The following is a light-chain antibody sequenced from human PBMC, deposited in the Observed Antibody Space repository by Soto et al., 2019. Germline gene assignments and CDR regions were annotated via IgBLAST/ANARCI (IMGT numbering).Light chain of an antibody. CDR1: QSVSNNY. V-gene: IGKV3-20*01. Sequence: EIVLTQSPGTLSLSPGERATLSWRASQSVSNNYLAWYQQKPGQAPRPLIYGASNRATGIPDRFSGSGSGTDFTLTISRLEPEDFAVYYCQQYGSSGTFGQGTKVDIK. CDR2: GAS. CDR3: QQYGSSGT. J-gene: IGKJ1*01.